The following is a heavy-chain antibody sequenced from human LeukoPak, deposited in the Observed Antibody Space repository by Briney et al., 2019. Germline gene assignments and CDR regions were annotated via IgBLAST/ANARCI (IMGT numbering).Heavy chain of an antibody. D-gene: IGHD1-26*01. CDR2: INPNSGGT. Sequence: ASVTVSCKASGYTFTGYYMHWVRQAPGQGLEWMGWINPNSGGTNYAQKFQGRVTMTRDTSISTAYMELSRLRSDDTAVYYCAGAAFFGYGPSYESGFDYWGQGTLVTVSS. J-gene: IGHJ4*02. CDR1: GYTFTGYY. CDR3: AGAAFFGYGPSYESGFDY. V-gene: IGHV1-2*02.